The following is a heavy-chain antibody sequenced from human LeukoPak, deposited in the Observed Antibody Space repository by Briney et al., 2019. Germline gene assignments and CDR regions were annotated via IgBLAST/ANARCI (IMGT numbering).Heavy chain of an antibody. V-gene: IGHV1-46*01. J-gene: IGHJ2*01. CDR3: VRGASSIAALNPFWYFDL. CDR1: VYTFTSYY. CDR2: INPSGGST. D-gene: IGHD6-6*01. Sequence: ASVKVSCKASVYTFTSYYMHWVRQGPAQGLEWMGIINPSGGSTSYAQKFQGRVTMTRDTSTNTVYMELSSLRSEDTAVFYCVRGASSIAALNPFWYFDLWGRGTLVTVSS.